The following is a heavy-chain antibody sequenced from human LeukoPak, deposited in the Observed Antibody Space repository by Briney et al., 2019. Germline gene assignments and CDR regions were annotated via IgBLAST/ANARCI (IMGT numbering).Heavy chain of an antibody. Sequence: ASVKVSCKASGGTFSSYAISWVRQAPGQGLEGMGRIIPIFGTANYAQKFQGRVTITTDESTSTAYMELSSLRSEDTAVYYCARDFPPDYGDYLEYFDLSGRGTMVTVSS. CDR2: IIPIFGTA. D-gene: IGHD4-17*01. CDR1: GGTFSSYA. J-gene: IGHJ2*01. V-gene: IGHV1-69*05. CDR3: ARDFPPDYGDYLEYFDL.